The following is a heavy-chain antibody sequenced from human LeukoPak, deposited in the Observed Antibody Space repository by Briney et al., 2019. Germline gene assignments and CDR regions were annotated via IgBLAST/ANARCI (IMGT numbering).Heavy chain of an antibody. Sequence: QPGGSLRLSCAASGFTVSSNYMSWVRQAPGKGLEWVSVIYSGGSTYYADSVKGRFTISRDNSRNTLYLQMYSLRAEDTALYYCASGHCSGGSCYSVYFQYWGQGTLVTVSS. CDR1: GFTVSSNY. D-gene: IGHD2-15*01. CDR2: IYSGGST. J-gene: IGHJ1*01. CDR3: ASGHCSGGSCYSVYFQY. V-gene: IGHV3-53*01.